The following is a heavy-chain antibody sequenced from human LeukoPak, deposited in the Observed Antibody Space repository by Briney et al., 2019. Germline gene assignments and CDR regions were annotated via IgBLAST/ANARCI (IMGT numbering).Heavy chain of an antibody. CDR3: AKNLREYCTGGSCYVAY. J-gene: IGHJ4*02. Sequence: GGSLRLSCAASGFTFSSCAMSWVRRAPGKGLEWVSAISGSGGSTYYADSVRGRFAISRDNSKNTLYLQMYSLSAEDTAIYYCAKNLREYCTGGSCYVAYWGQGTLVTVSS. CDR1: GFTFSSCA. CDR2: ISGSGGST. V-gene: IGHV3-23*01. D-gene: IGHD2-15*01.